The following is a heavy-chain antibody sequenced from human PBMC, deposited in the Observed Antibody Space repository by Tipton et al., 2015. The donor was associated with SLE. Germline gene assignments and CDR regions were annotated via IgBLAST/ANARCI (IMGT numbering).Heavy chain of an antibody. D-gene: IGHD4-11*01. V-gene: IGHV4-4*07. CDR1: GGYISSSY. Sequence: TLSLTCTFSGGYISSSYLSWIRQPAGKGLEWIGRIYSSGTINYNPSLKSRVTMSVDTSKRQLFLRLSSVTAADTAVYFCAGGDYGNYDVWGQGTTVTVSS. CDR2: IYSSGTI. CDR3: AGGDYGNYDV. J-gene: IGHJ6*02.